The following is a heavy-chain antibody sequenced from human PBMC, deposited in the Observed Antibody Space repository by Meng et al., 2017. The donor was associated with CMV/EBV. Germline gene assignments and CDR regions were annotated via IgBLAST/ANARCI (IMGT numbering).Heavy chain of an antibody. D-gene: IGHD5-12*01. CDR3: AREMRATGYYYYGMDV. J-gene: IGHJ6*04. V-gene: IGHV3-7*01. Sequence: GGSLRLSCAASGFTFSSYWMSWVRQAPGKGLEWVANIKQDGSEKYYVDSVKGRFTISRDNAKNSLYLQMNSLRAEDTAVYYCAREMRATGYYYYGMDVWGKGTTVTVSS. CDR2: IKQDGSEK. CDR1: GFTFSSYW.